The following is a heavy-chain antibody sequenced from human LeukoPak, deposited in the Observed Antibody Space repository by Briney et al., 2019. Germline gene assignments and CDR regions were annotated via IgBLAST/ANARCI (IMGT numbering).Heavy chain of an antibody. CDR2: ISVSGGNT. CDR3: ATKQWLVRGWFDP. J-gene: IGHJ5*02. D-gene: IGHD6-19*01. V-gene: IGHV3-23*01. Sequence: GGSLRLSCAASGFTVSSNYMSWVRQAPGKGLEWVSSISVSGGNTYYADSVKGRFTISRDNSKNTLYLQMNSLTAEDTALYYCATKQWLVRGWFDPWGQGTLVTVSS. CDR1: GFTVSSNY.